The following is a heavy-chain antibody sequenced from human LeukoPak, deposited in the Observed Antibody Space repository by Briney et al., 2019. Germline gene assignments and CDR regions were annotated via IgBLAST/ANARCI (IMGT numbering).Heavy chain of an antibody. J-gene: IGHJ4*02. D-gene: IGHD3-22*01. CDR1: GITLSNYG. CDR3: AKRGVVIRVILVGFHKEAYYFDS. CDR2: ISDSGGRT. V-gene: IGHV3-23*01. Sequence: GGSLRLSCAVSGITLSNYGMSWVRQAPGKGLEWVAGISDSGGRTDYADSVKGRFTISRDNPKNTLYLQMNSLRAEDTAVYFCAKRGVVIRVILVGFHKEAYYFDSWGQGALVTVSS.